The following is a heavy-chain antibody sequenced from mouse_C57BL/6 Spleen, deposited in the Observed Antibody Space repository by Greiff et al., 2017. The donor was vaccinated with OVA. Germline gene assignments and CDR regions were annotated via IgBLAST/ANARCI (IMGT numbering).Heavy chain of an antibody. D-gene: IGHD2-10*01. Sequence: KLLESGGGLVQPGGSMKLSCVASGFTFGNYWMNWVRQSPEKGLEWVAQIRLKSDNYATHYAESVKGRFTISRDDSKSSVYLQMNNLRAEDTGIYYCTGGLLGYAMDYWGQGTSVTVSS. J-gene: IGHJ4*01. CDR3: TGGLLGYAMDY. CDR2: IRLKSDNYAT. V-gene: IGHV6-3*01. CDR1: GFTFGNYW.